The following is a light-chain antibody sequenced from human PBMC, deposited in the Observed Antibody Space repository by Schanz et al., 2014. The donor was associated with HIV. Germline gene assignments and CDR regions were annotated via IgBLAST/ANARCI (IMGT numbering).Light chain of an antibody. CDR3: QQYYSYPLT. V-gene: IGKV1-8*01. J-gene: IGKJ2*01. CDR1: QGISNY. CDR2: AAS. Sequence: AIRITQSPPSLSASIGDRVTIACRASQGISNYLAWYQQKPGRAPKLLISAASTLQSGVPSRFSGSGSGTDFTLTISCLQSEDFATYYCQQYYSYPLTFGQGTKLEIK.